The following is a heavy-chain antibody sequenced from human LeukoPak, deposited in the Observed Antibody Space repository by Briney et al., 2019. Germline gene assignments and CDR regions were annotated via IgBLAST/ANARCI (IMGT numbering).Heavy chain of an antibody. D-gene: IGHD3-9*01. J-gene: IGHJ4*02. CDR3: AKVGYFDWLRYGRYFDY. CDR2: ISGSGGST. Sequence: GGSLRLSCAAPGLTFSSYAMSWVRQAPGKGLEWVSAISGSGGSTYYADSVKGRFTISRDNFKNTLYLQMSSLRAEDTAIYYCAKVGYFDWLRYGRYFDYWGQGTLVTVSS. CDR1: GLTFSSYA. V-gene: IGHV3-23*01.